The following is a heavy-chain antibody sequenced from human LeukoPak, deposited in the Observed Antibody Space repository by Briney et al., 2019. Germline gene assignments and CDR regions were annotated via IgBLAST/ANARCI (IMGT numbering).Heavy chain of an antibody. J-gene: IGHJ4*02. CDR1: GLTFSSYA. V-gene: IGHV3-30*01. Sequence: PGGSLRLSCAASGLTFSSYAMHWVRQAPGKGLEWVAVISYDGSNKYYADSVKGRFTISRDNSKNTLYLQMNSLRAEDTAVYYCARDLRGYSGYDWDYFDDWGQGTLVTVSS. D-gene: IGHD5-12*01. CDR2: ISYDGSNK. CDR3: ARDLRGYSGYDWDYFDD.